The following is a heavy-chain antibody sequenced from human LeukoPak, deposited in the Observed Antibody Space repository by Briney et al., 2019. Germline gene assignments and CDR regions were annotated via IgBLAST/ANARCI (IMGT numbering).Heavy chain of an antibody. Sequence: SETLSLTCTVSGGSISSYYWNWIRQPAGKGLEWIGRLYTSGSTDYNPSLKSRVTMSVDTSKNQFSLKLISVTAADTAVYYCARDHPYCSRTSRTYYCYYMDVWGKGTTVTVSS. J-gene: IGHJ6*03. CDR3: ARDHPYCSRTSRTYYCYYMDV. CDR2: LYTSGST. V-gene: IGHV4-4*07. CDR1: GGSISSYY. D-gene: IGHD2-2*01.